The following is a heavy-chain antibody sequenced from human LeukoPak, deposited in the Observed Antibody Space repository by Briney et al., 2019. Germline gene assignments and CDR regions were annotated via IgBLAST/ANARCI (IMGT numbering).Heavy chain of an antibody. Sequence: GGSLRLSCAASGFTFSSYDMSWVRQAPGKGLEWVAVIWYDGSNKYYADSVKGRFTISRDNSKNTLYLQMNSLRAEDTAVYYCAREGGDFWSGYYGWFDPWGQGTLVTVSS. CDR3: AREGGDFWSGYYGWFDP. CDR1: GFTFSSYD. D-gene: IGHD3-3*01. CDR2: IWYDGSNK. V-gene: IGHV3-33*08. J-gene: IGHJ5*02.